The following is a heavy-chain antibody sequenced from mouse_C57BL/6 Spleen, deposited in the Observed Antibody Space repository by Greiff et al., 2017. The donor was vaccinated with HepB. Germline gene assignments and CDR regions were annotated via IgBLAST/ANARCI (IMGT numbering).Heavy chain of an antibody. CDR2: INYDGSST. J-gene: IGHJ4*01. V-gene: IGHV5-16*01. CDR1: GFTFSDYY. CDR3: AREGISMDY. Sequence: EVQLQESEGGLVQPGRSMKLSCTASGFTFSDYYMAWVRQVPEKGLEWVANINYDGSSTYYLDSLKSRFIISRDNAKNILYLQMSSLKSEDTATYYCAREGISMDYWGQGTSVTVSS.